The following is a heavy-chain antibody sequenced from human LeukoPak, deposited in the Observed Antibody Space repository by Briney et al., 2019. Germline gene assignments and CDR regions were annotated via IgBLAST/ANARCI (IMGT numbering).Heavy chain of an antibody. CDR1: GYTFTGYC. CDR3: SRPRTSRYSRGWYDY. Sequence: ASVKVSCKASGYTFTGYCMHLVRQAPAQGLEWMGWINPNSGGTNNAQKFQGRVTMNRDRSISTAYMELKRLRSGDTGVYDCSRPRTSRYSRGWYDYWGQGTLVTVSS. D-gene: IGHD6-19*01. J-gene: IGHJ4*02. V-gene: IGHV1-2*02. CDR2: INPNSGGT.